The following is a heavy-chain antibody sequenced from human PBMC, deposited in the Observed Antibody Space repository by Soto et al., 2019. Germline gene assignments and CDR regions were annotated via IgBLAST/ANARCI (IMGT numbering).Heavy chain of an antibody. J-gene: IGHJ5*01. CDR1: GFSFSSYA. CDR2: ISGGGGGT. CDR3: AKGGDIPATALNRFDP. Sequence: EVQLLESGGGLVQPGGSLRLSCAASGFSFSSYAMTWVRQAPGKGLEWVSLISGGGGGTFYADSVKGRFTISRDNSKHTLYLKMNSVRAEDTAVYYCAKGGDIPATALNRFDPWGQGTL. D-gene: IGHD5-12*01. V-gene: IGHV3-23*01.